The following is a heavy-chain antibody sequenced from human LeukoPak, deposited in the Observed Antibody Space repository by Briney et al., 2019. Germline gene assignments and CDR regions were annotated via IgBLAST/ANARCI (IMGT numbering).Heavy chain of an antibody. CDR3: ARQSGGSGSYSFYYSYYYMDV. V-gene: IGHV4-34*01. D-gene: IGHD3-10*01. CDR2: INHSGST. CDR1: GGSFSGYY. Sequence: NPSETLSLTCAVYGGSFSGYYWSWIRQPPGKGLEWIGEINHSGSTNYNPSLKSRVTISVDASKNQFSLKLSSVTAADTAVYYCARQSGGSGSYSFYYSYYYMDVWGKGTTVTISS. J-gene: IGHJ6*03.